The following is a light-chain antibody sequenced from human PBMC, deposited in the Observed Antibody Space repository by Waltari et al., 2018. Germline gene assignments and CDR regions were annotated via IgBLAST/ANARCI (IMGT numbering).Light chain of an antibody. CDR1: SSNIGSNP. J-gene: IGLJ1*01. CDR2: SNN. Sequence: QSVLTQPPSASGAPGQRVTISCSGSSSNIGSNPVNWYQQLPGTAPKLLIYSNNQRPAGVPDRFSASKSGTSESLASSGLQSEDEADYYCATWDNRLNGYVFGTGTKVSVL. CDR3: ATWDNRLNGYV. V-gene: IGLV1-44*01.